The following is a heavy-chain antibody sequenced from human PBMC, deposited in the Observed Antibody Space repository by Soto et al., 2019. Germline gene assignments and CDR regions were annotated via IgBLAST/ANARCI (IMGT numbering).Heavy chain of an antibody. D-gene: IGHD6-6*01. Sequence: HPGGSLRLSCAASGFTFDDYAMHWVRQAPGKGLEWVSGISWNSGSIGYADSVKGRFTISRDNAKNSLYLQMNSLRAEDTALYYCAKDSQHSSSITHFDPWGQGTLVTVSS. V-gene: IGHV3-9*01. J-gene: IGHJ5*02. CDR3: AKDSQHSSSITHFDP. CDR2: ISWNSGSI. CDR1: GFTFDDYA.